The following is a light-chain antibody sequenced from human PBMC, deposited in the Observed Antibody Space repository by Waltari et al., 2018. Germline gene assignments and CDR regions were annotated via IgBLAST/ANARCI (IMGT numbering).Light chain of an antibody. V-gene: IGLV2-14*02. CDR3: ISYSSSTTLGV. CDR1: SSDVGSYNL. J-gene: IGLJ2*01. Sequence: QSALTQPASVSGSPGQSITISCTGTSSDVGSYNLVSWYQQHPGKAPKLMIYELSNRPSGVSNRFYGSKSGNTASLTISWLLAEDEADYSCISYSSSTTLGVFGGGTKLTVL. CDR2: ELS.